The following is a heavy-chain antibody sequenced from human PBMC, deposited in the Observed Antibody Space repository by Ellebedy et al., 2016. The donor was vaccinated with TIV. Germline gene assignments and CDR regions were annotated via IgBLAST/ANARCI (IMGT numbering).Heavy chain of an antibody. J-gene: IGHJ6*02. D-gene: IGHD2-21*01. CDR3: ARDIPRLGMDV. Sequence: MPSETLSLTCIVSGYSISSDYYWGWTRQSPGKGLEWIGSIYHGGTTYYNPSLKSRATISVDTSKNQFSLKVSSVTAADTAVYYCARDIPRLGMDVWGQGTTVTVSS. CDR2: IYHGGTT. V-gene: IGHV4-38-2*02. CDR1: GYSISSDYY.